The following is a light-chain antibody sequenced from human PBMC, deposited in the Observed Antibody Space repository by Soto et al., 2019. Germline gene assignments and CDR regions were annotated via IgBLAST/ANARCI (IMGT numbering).Light chain of an antibody. V-gene: IGKV1-13*02. CDR3: QQFNSYSLT. Sequence: AIQLTQSPSSLSASVGDRVTITCRASQGISSALAWYQQKRGKAPKLLIYDASSLESGVPSRFSGSGSGTDFTLTISSLQPEDFATYYCQQFNSYSLTFGGGTKVEIK. CDR1: QGISSA. J-gene: IGKJ4*01. CDR2: DAS.